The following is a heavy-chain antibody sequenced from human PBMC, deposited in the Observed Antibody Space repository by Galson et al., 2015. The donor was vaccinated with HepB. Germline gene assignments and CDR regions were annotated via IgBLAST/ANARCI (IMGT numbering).Heavy chain of an antibody. Sequence: SVKVSCKASGGTFSSYAISWVRQAPGQGLEWMGGIIPIFGTANYAQKFQGRVTITADESTSTAYMELSSLRSEDTAVYYCARAIAVVPAASFDYWYFDLWGRGTLVTVSS. D-gene: IGHD2-2*01. CDR1: GGTFSSYA. J-gene: IGHJ2*01. CDR2: IIPIFGTA. V-gene: IGHV1-69*13. CDR3: ARAIAVVPAASFDYWYFDL.